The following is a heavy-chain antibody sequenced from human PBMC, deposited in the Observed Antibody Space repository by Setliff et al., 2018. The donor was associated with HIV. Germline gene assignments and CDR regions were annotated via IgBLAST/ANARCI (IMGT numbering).Heavy chain of an antibody. V-gene: IGHV2-5*01. Sequence: ESGPTLVNPTQTLTLTCTFSGFSLSTSGVGVGWIRQPPGKALDWLALIYWNDDKRYSPSLKSRLTITKDTSKNQVVLTMTNMDPVDTATYYCAHRSGEYYYDSSGSFDYWGQGTLVTVSS. D-gene: IGHD3-22*01. CDR2: IYWNDDK. J-gene: IGHJ4*02. CDR1: GFSLSTSGVG. CDR3: AHRSGEYYYDSSGSFDY.